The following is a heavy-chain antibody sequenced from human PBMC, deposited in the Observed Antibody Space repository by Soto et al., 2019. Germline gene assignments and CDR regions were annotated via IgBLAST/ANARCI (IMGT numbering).Heavy chain of an antibody. J-gene: IGHJ6*02. V-gene: IGHV3-21*01. CDR1: GFTFSRNT. CDR3: VKDEGIEAMDV. Sequence: GGSLRLSCVTSGFTFSRNTMNWVRQAPGKGLEWVASITSSGSYVYYADSVKGRFSASRDNAKNSLPLQMDSLRPDDTAIYFCVKDEGIEAMDVWGQGTTVTVSS. D-gene: IGHD3-3*02. CDR2: ITSSGSYV.